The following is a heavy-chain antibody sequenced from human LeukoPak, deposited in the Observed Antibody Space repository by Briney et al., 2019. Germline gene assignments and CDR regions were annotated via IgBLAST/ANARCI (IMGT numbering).Heavy chain of an antibody. CDR2: IKEDGSEE. V-gene: IGHV3-7*01. Sequence: PGGSLRLSCAASGFTFSSYWMSWVRQAPGKGLECVANIKEDGSEEYYVDSVKGRFSISRDNAKNSLYLQMNSLRAEDTAVYYCARVSVAYYDSSGYNVDAFDIWGQGTMVTVSS. CDR1: GFTFSSYW. D-gene: IGHD3-22*01. J-gene: IGHJ3*02. CDR3: ARVSVAYYDSSGYNVDAFDI.